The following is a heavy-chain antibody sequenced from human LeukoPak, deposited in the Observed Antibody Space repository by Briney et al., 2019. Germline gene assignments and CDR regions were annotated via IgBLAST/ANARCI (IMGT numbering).Heavy chain of an antibody. CDR1: GYSFTSYW. Sequence: GESLKISCKGSGYSFTSYWIGWVRQMHGKGLGWMVIIYPGDSDTRYSPSFEGQVTISAEKSISTAYLQWSSLKASEAAVYHCERPAPVHLEQNFDYWGQETLVTVSP. CDR3: ERPAPVHLEQNFDY. V-gene: IGHV5-51*01. J-gene: IGHJ4*02. CDR2: IYPGDSDT. D-gene: IGHD1/OR15-1a*01.